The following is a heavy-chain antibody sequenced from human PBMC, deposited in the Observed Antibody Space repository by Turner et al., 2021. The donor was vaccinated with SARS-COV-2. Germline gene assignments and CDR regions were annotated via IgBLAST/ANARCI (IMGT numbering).Heavy chain of an antibody. J-gene: IGHJ4*02. V-gene: IGHV3-23*01. Sequence: VQMLKSGGVVVQLGGSLRLPGVASGFTFSMYDMNWVRQASGKGLGWFSTIYGNGRVTHYARSVRGRFTNSRDNSRNTVYLQMISLRDEDTALYYCTKDQISGDGYVVLDYWGQGIQVTVSS. CDR3: TKDQISGDGYVVLDY. CDR2: IYGNGRVT. D-gene: IGHD3-3*01. CDR1: GFTFSMYD.